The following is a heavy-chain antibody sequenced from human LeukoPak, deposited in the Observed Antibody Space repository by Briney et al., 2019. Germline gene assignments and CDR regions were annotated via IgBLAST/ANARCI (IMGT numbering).Heavy chain of an antibody. J-gene: IGHJ3*02. CDR3: ARGSSNACDI. V-gene: IGHV3-7*05. CDR2: IKEDGSEK. D-gene: IGHD3-10*01. CDR1: GFTFSNYW. Sequence: GGSLRLSCAASGFTFSNYWMNWVRQAPGKGLEWVGNIKEDGSEKYYVDSVKGRFTISRDNAKNSLYLQMNSLRAEDTAVYYCARGSSNACDIWGQGTMVTVSS.